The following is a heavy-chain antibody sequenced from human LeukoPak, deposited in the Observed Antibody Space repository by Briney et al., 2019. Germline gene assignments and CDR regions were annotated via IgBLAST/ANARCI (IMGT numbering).Heavy chain of an antibody. CDR3: AKDRGYCSGGSCYAQYYFDY. Sequence: GGSLRLSCAASGFTFSSYSMNWVRQAPGKGLEWVSSISSSSSYIYYTDSVKGRFTISRDNAKKSLYLQMNSLRAEDTAIYYCAKDRGYCSGGSCYAQYYFDYWGQGTLVTVSS. CDR2: ISSSSSYI. CDR1: GFTFSSYS. D-gene: IGHD2-15*01. J-gene: IGHJ4*02. V-gene: IGHV3-21*04.